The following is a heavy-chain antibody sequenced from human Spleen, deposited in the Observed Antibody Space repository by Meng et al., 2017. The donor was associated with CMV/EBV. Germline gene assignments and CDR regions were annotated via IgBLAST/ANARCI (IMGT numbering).Heavy chain of an antibody. CDR3: TTDRSPYDQIQIFMDAFGI. Sequence: GESLKISCATSGFSFSKASMSWVRQAPGKGPQWVARIKSFSNGGATDYATAVKGRFTISRDDSENTVYLQMNSLKIEDTALYYCTTDRSPYDQIQIFMDAFGIWGQGTKVTVSS. J-gene: IGHJ3*02. CDR1: GFSFSKAS. V-gene: IGHV3-15*01. CDR2: IKSFSNGGAT. D-gene: IGHD2/OR15-2a*01.